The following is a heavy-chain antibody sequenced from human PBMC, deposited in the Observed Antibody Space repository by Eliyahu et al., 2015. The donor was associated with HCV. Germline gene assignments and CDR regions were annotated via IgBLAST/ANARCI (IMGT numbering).Heavy chain of an antibody. Sequence: QVQLVQSGAEVKKPGASVKVSCKXSGYTFXXYYMHWVRQAPGQGLEWMGIINPXGGSTSYAQKXQGRVTMTRDTSTSTVYMELSSLRSEDTAVYYCASYPGGYCGGDCYFDYWGQGTLVTVSS. J-gene: IGHJ4*02. CDR2: INPXGGST. CDR1: GYTFXXYY. CDR3: ASYPGGYCGGDCYFDY. V-gene: IGHV1-46*01. D-gene: IGHD2-21*02.